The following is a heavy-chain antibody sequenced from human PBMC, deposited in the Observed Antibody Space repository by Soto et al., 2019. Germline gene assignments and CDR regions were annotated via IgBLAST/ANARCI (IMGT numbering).Heavy chain of an antibody. J-gene: IGHJ6*02. CDR3: ASEGLPEGFYDYVWGSYRPNLYYGMDV. D-gene: IGHD3-16*02. CDR1: GFTFSDYY. CDR2: ISSSGSTI. Sequence: PGGSLRLSCAASGFTFSDYYMSWIRQASGKGLEWVSYISSSGSTIYYADSVKGRFTISRDNAKNSLYLQMNSLRAEDTAVYYCASEGLPEGFYDYVWGSYRPNLYYGMDVWGQGTTVTVSS. V-gene: IGHV3-11*01.